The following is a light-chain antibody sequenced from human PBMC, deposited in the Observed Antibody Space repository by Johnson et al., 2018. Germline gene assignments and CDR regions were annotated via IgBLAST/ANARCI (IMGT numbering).Light chain of an antibody. CDR3: GTWDSSLRGGNV. CDR1: SSNIGNNY. J-gene: IGLJ1*01. V-gene: IGLV1-51*01. CDR2: DNN. Sequence: QSVLTQPPSVSAAPGQKVTISCSGSSSNIGNNYVSWYQQLPGTAPKLLIYDNNKRHSGISDRFSGSKSGTSATLGITGLKTGDEADYYCGTWDSSLRGGNVFGTGTKVTVL.